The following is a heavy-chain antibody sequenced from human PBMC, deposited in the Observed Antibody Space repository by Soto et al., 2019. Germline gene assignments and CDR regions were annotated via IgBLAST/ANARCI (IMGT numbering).Heavy chain of an antibody. J-gene: IGHJ4*02. Sequence: SETLSLTCTVSGGSVNNGSYYWSWIRQPPGKGLEWIGYIYHTGTSNHNPSLKSRVTMSVDTSKNLFSLKVKSVTAADTAVYYCARNSRGYIYGYYFDSWGQGTLVTVS. CDR1: GGSVNNGSYY. CDR2: IYHTGTS. CDR3: ARNSRGYIYGYYFDS. V-gene: IGHV4-61*03. D-gene: IGHD5-18*01.